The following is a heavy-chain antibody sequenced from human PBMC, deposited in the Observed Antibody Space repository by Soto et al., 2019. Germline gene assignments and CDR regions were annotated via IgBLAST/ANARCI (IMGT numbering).Heavy chain of an antibody. J-gene: IGHJ6*02. V-gene: IGHV5-10-1*01. CDR2: IDPSDSYT. D-gene: IGHD6-13*01. CDR1: GYSFTSYW. CDR3: ARATPKYSSSWYVYGMDV. Sequence: SGESLKISCQGSGYSFTSYWISWVRQMPGKGLEWMGRIDPSDSYTNYSPSFQGHVTISADKSISTAYLQWSSLKASDTAMYYCARATPKYSSSWYVYGMDVWGQGTTVTGS.